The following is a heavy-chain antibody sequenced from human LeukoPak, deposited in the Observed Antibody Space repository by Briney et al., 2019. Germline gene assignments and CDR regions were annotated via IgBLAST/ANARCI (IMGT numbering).Heavy chain of an antibody. Sequence: PGGSLRLSCAASGFTVSSNYMGWVRQAPGKGLEWVSVFYSGGSTYYADSVKGRFTISRDNSKNTLYLQMNSLRAEDTAVYYCARGQIVVAGYYFDHWGQGTLVTVSS. CDR3: ARGQIVVAGYYFDH. J-gene: IGHJ4*02. D-gene: IGHD6-19*01. CDR2: FYSGGST. V-gene: IGHV3-53*01. CDR1: GFTVSSNY.